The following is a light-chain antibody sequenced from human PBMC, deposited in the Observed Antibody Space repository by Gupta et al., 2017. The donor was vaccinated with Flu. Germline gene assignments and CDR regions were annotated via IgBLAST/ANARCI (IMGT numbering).Light chain of an antibody. Sequence: DIVFTQSPDTLSLSPGERATLSCRASQSIDNNLAWYQQKPGQAPRLLIYGVSNRATGIPARFSGSGSGTDFTLTISSLEPEDFAVYFCQQRDNWPPPGTFGQGTKLEI. CDR1: QSIDNN. V-gene: IGKV3-11*01. CDR3: QQRDNWPPPGT. CDR2: GVS. J-gene: IGKJ2*02.